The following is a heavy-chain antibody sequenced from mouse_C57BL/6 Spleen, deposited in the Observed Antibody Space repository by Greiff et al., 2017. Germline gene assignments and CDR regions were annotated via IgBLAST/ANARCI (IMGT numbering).Heavy chain of an antibody. CDR2: ISSGSSTI. D-gene: IGHD3-2*02. CDR1: GFTFSDYG. Sequence: EVQLVESGGGLVKPGGSLKLSCAASGFTFSDYGMHWVRQAPEKGLEWVAYISSGSSTIYYADTVKGRFTISRDNAKNTLFLQMTSLRSEDTAMYYCANTAQAEIAYWGQGTLVTVSA. J-gene: IGHJ3*01. V-gene: IGHV5-17*01. CDR3: ANTAQAEIAY.